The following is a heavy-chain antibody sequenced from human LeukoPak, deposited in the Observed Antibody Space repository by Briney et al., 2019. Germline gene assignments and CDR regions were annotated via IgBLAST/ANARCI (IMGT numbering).Heavy chain of an antibody. Sequence: GGSLRLSCAASGFTFSSYAMSWVRQAPGKGLEWVSAISCSGGSTYYADSVKGRFTISRDNSKNTLYLQMNSLRAEDTAVYYCAKAATPATVYNWFDPWGQGTLVTVSS. V-gene: IGHV3-23*01. CDR1: GFTFSSYA. J-gene: IGHJ5*02. CDR3: AKAATPATVYNWFDP. CDR2: ISCSGGST. D-gene: IGHD4-17*01.